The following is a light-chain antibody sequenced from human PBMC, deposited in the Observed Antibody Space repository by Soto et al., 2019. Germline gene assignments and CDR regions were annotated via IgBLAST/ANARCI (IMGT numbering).Light chain of an antibody. CDR3: SSYTSSSNLYV. Sequence: QSVLTQPASVSGSPGQSITISCTGTSSDVGGYNFVSWYQQHPGKAPQLMIYDVSDRPSGVSNRFSGSKSGNTASLTISGLQAEDEADYYCSSYTSSSNLYVFGTGTKVTVL. V-gene: IGLV2-14*03. CDR1: SSDVGGYNF. CDR2: DVS. J-gene: IGLJ1*01.